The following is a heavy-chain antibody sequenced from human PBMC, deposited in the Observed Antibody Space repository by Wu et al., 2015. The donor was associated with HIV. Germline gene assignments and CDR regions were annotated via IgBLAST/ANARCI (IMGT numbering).Heavy chain of an antibody. J-gene: IGHJ4*02. CDR2: IIPIFGTA. CDR3: AGRGNYYDSSGYHFDQ. CDR1: RGTFSSYA. V-gene: IGHV1-69*13. D-gene: IGHD3-22*01. Sequence: QVQLVQSGAEVKKPGSSVKVSCKASRGTFSSYAISWVRQAPGQGLEWMGRIIPIFGTANYAQKFQGRVTLTADESTSTAYMELSSLRSEDTAVYYCAGRGNYYDSSGYHFDQWGQGTLVTVSS.